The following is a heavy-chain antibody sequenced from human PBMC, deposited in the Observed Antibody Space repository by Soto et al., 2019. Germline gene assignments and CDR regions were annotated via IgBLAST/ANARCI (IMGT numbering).Heavy chain of an antibody. Sequence: GGSLRLSCAASGFTFSSHLMLWVRQAPGQGLEWVSGISGIGGGGSTFYTDSVKGRFTISRDNSKNTLYLQMSSLRVEDTAIYSCAQTWGSYREVFDYWGHGTLVTVSS. CDR1: GFTFSSHL. D-gene: IGHD3-16*02. J-gene: IGHJ4*01. V-gene: IGHV3-23*01. CDR2: ISGIGGGGST. CDR3: AQTWGSYREVFDY.